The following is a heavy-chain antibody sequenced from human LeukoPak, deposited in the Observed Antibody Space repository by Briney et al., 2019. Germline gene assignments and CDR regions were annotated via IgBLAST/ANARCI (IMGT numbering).Heavy chain of an antibody. CDR3: AVRCSSTSCYARRFDY. CDR2: IIPIFGTA. CDR1: GGSFSSYA. V-gene: IGHV1-69*13. J-gene: IGHJ4*02. Sequence: SVKVSCKASGGSFSSYAISWVRQAPGQGLEWMGGIIPIFGTANYAQKFQGRVTITADESTSTAYMELSSLRSEDTAVYYCAVRCSSTSCYARRFDYWGQGTLVTVSS. D-gene: IGHD2-2*01.